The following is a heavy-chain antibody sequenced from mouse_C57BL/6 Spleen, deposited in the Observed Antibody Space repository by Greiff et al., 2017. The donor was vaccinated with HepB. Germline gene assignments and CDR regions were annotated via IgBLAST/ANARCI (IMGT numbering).Heavy chain of an antibody. CDR1: GYTFTSYW. V-gene: IGHV1-5*01. Sequence: VQLQQSGTVLARPGASVKMSCKTSGYTFTSYWMHWVKQRPGQGLEWIGAIYPGNSDTSYNQKFKGKAKLTAVTSASTAYMELSSLTNEDSAVYDSTSQLGRGFAYWGQGTLVTVSA. CDR2: IYPGNSDT. J-gene: IGHJ3*01. CDR3: TSQLGRGFAY. D-gene: IGHD4-1*02.